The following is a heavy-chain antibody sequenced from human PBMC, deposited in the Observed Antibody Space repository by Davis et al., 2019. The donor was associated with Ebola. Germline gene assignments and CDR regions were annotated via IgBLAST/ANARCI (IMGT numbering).Heavy chain of an antibody. CDR2: IIPVVDTK. D-gene: IGHD5-24*01. CDR1: GGTFTNYA. V-gene: IGHV1-69*04. Sequence: AASVKVSCKTSGGTFTNYAVNWVRQAPGQGLEWMGRIIPVVDTKDYAQKFQGRVTITADKSTSTAYMELSSLRSEDTAVYYCALEMATIRDYWGQGTLVTVSS. CDR3: ALEMATIRDY. J-gene: IGHJ4*02.